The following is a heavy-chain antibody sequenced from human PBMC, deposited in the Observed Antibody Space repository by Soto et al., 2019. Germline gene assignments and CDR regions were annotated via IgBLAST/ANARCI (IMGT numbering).Heavy chain of an antibody. CDR3: ARQAIAARPTGYYYYGMDV. V-gene: IGHV5-51*01. Sequence: GSLKISCKGSGYSFTSYWIGWVRQMPGKGLEWMGIIYPGDSDTRYSPSFQGQVTISADKSISTAYLQWSSLKASDTAMYYCARQAIAARPTGYYYYGMDVWGQGTTVTVSS. CDR2: IYPGDSDT. J-gene: IGHJ6*02. CDR1: GYSFTSYW. D-gene: IGHD6-6*01.